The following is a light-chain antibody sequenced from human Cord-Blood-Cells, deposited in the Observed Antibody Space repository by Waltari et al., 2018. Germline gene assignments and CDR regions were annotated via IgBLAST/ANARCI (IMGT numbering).Light chain of an antibody. CDR2: DAS. Sequence: DIQMTQSPSSLSASVGDRVTITCQASQDISNYLNWYQQKPGKAPKLLIYDASNLETGVPSRFSVSGSGTDFTFSIISLQPEDIATYYFQQYDNLPFTFGPGTKVDIK. J-gene: IGKJ3*01. V-gene: IGKV1-33*01. CDR3: QQYDNLPFT. CDR1: QDISNY.